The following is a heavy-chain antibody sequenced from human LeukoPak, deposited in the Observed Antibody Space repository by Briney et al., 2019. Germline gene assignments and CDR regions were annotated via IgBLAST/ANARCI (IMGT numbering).Heavy chain of an antibody. D-gene: IGHD3-9*01. V-gene: IGHV3-15*01. CDR1: GFTFSNAW. CDR3: TTIPNYDILTGYYPFDY. CDR2: IKSKTDGGTT. J-gene: IGHJ4*02. Sequence: GGSLRLSCAASGFTFSNAWMSWVRQAPGKGLEWVGRIKSKTDGGTTDYAAPVKGRFTISRDDSKNTLYLQMNSLKTEDTAVYYCTTIPNYDILTGYYPFDYWGQGTLVTVSS.